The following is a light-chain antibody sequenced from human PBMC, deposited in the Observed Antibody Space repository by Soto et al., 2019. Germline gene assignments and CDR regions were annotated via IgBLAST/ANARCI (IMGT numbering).Light chain of an antibody. Sequence: EIVLTQSPGTLSLSPGERATLSCRASQSVSSSYLAWYQQKPGQAPRLLIYGASSRATGIPDRFSGSGSATDFTLTISRLGPEDFAVFYCQQYGGSPITFGQGTRLEIK. J-gene: IGKJ5*01. CDR3: QQYGGSPIT. V-gene: IGKV3-20*01. CDR2: GAS. CDR1: QSVSSSY.